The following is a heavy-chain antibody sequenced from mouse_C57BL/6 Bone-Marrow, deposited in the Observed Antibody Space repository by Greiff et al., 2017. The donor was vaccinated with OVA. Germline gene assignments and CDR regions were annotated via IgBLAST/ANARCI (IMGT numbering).Heavy chain of an antibody. D-gene: IGHD1-1*01. CDR3: ASPSPLYYGSSHYYAMDY. Sequence: QVQLQQPGAELVKPGASVKMSCKASGYTFTSYWITWVKQRPGQGLEWIGDIYPGSGSTNYNEKFKSKATLTVDTSSSTAYMQLSSLTSEDSAVYYCASPSPLYYGSSHYYAMDYWGQGTSVTVSS. V-gene: IGHV1-55*01. J-gene: IGHJ4*01. CDR1: GYTFTSYW. CDR2: IYPGSGST.